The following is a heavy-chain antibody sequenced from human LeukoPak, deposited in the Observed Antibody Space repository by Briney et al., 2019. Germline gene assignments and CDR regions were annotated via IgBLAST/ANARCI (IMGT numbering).Heavy chain of an antibody. Sequence: SETLSLTCAVYGGSFSGYYWTWIRQPPGKGLEWIGEINHSGSTNYNPSLKSRVTISVDTSKNQFSLKLSSVTAADTAVYYCARVWPWVDYYDSSGRSPDAFDVWGQGTRVTVSS. D-gene: IGHD3-22*01. V-gene: IGHV4-34*01. CDR1: GGSFSGYY. CDR3: ARVWPWVDYYDSSGRSPDAFDV. J-gene: IGHJ3*01. CDR2: INHSGST.